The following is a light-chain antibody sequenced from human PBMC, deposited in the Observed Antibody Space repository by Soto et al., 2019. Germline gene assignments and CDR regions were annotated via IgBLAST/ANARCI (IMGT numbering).Light chain of an antibody. CDR1: QGIKTW. Sequence: DIPMTQSPSSVSASLGDRVTITCRASQGIKTWLAWYQQKPGKVPKMLIYDASSLQSGVPPRFSGSGSGTDFTLTIDSLQPEDFATYYCQQADSFPVTFGQGTRVEIK. CDR2: DAS. CDR3: QQADSFPVT. J-gene: IGKJ5*01. V-gene: IGKV1D-12*01.